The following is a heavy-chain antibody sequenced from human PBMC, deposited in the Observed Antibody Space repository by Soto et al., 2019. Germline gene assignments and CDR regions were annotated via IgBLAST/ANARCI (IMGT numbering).Heavy chain of an antibody. CDR2: MNPDSGNT. J-gene: IGHJ6*03. CDR1: GYTFSNYN. CDR3: AREAASDPSFYYHYMDV. Sequence: ASVKVSCKASGYTFSNYNINLVRQASGQGLEWMGWMNPDSGNTGYAEKFQGRVTMTRNSSISTAYMELSGLRSEDTAVYYCAREAASDPSFYYHYMDVWGKGTTVTVSS. D-gene: IGHD3-10*01. V-gene: IGHV1-8*01.